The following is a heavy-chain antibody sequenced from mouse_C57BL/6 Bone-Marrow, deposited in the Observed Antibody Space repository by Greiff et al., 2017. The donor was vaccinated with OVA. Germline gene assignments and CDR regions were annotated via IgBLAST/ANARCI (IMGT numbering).Heavy chain of an antibody. CDR2: IYPRSGNT. V-gene: IGHV1-81*01. Sequence: VHLVESGAELARPGASVKLSCKASGYTFTSYGISWVKQRTGQGLEWIGEIYPRSGNTYYNEKFKGKATLTADKSSSTAYMELRSLTSEDSAVYFCAGNFYYAMDYWGQGTSVTVSS. D-gene: IGHD2-1*01. CDR1: GYTFTSYG. CDR3: AGNFYYAMDY. J-gene: IGHJ4*01.